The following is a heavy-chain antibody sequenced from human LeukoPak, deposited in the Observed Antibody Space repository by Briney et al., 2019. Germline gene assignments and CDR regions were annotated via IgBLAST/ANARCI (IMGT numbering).Heavy chain of an antibody. CDR1: GFTFSSYG. V-gene: IGHV3-23*01. CDR3: AKLSYSSSWYGVVSTFDY. CDR2: ISGSGGST. D-gene: IGHD6-13*01. Sequence: GGSLRLSCAASGFTFSSYGMSWVRQAPGKGLEWVSAISGSGGSTYYADSVKGRFTISRDNSKNTLYLQMNSLRAEDTAVYYCAKLSYSSSWYGVVSTFDYWGQGTLVTVSS. J-gene: IGHJ4*02.